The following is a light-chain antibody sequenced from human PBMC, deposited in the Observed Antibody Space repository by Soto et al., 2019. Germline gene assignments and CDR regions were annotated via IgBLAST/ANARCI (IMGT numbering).Light chain of an antibody. J-gene: IGKJ4*01. CDR2: GAS. CDR3: QQYHDWPLT. CDR1: QSVRSN. Sequence: EIVMTQSPATLSVSPGERATLSCRASQSVRSNLAWYQQKPGQVFRLLIYGASTRATGIPARFSGSGSGTEFTLTISSLQSEDFAVYYCQQYHDWPLTFGGGTKVDIK. V-gene: IGKV3-15*01.